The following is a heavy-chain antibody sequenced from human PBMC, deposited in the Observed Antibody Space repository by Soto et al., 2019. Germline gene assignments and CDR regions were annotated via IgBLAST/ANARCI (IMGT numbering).Heavy chain of an antibody. V-gene: IGHV3-21*01. Sequence: PGGSLRLSCAASGFTFSSYAMSWVRQAPGKGLEWVSAISGSSSYIYYADSVKGRFTISRDNAKNSLYLQMNSLRAEDTAVYYCARDSKGLHLGELSLDAFDIWGQGTMVTVSS. D-gene: IGHD3-16*02. J-gene: IGHJ3*02. CDR1: GFTFSSYA. CDR3: ARDSKGLHLGELSLDAFDI. CDR2: ISGSSSYI.